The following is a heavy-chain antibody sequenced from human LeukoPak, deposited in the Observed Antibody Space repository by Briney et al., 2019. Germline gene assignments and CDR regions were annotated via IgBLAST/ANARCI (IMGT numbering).Heavy chain of an antibody. V-gene: IGHV4-34*01. CDR3: ARGRLRWAFDY. CDR2: INHSGST. CDR1: GGSISSYY. Sequence: SETLSLTCTVSGGSISSYYWSWIRQPPGKGLEWIGEINHSGSTNYNPSLKSRVTISVDTSKNQFSLKLSSVTAADTAVYYCARGRLRWAFDYWGQGTLVTVSS. D-gene: IGHD4-17*01. J-gene: IGHJ4*02.